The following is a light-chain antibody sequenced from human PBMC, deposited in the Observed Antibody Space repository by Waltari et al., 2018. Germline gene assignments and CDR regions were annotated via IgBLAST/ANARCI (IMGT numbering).Light chain of an antibody. J-gene: IGKJ2*01. V-gene: IGKV3-11*01. CDR3: QQRSNLPYT. Sequence: SCRASQTVTSYLAWYQQRPGQTPRLLIFDASSRATGISDKFSGSGSGTDFTLTVSNLEPEDFAVYYCQQRSNLPYTFGQGTRVEIK. CDR1: QTVTSY. CDR2: DAS.